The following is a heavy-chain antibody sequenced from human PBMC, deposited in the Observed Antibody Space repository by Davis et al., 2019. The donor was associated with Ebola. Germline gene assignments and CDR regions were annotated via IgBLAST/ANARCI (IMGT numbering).Heavy chain of an antibody. V-gene: IGHV4-34*01. CDR2: INQSGST. Sequence: SQTLSLTCAVYGRSSSAYYCSWIRQPPGKGLEWVGEINQSGSTNSNPSLKTRVTISVDTSKTQFSLKLSSVTAADTAVYYCARDPLRLLEWSYYCDYWGQRTLVTVSS. CDR3: ARDPLRLLEWSYYCDY. J-gene: IGHJ4*02. CDR1: GRSSSAYY. D-gene: IGHD3-3*01.